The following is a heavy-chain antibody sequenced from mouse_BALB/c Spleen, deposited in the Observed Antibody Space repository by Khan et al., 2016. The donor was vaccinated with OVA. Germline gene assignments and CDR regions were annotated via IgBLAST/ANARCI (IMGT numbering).Heavy chain of an antibody. CDR3: ARFPLYYGYFDY. CDR1: GFTFSSFG. J-gene: IGHJ2*01. CDR2: ISSGSSTI. V-gene: IGHV5-17*02. D-gene: IGHD1-1*01. Sequence: EVQLVETGGGLVQPGGSRKLSCAASGFTFSSFGMHWVRQAPEKGLEWVAYISSGSSTITYADTVKGRFTISRDNPKNTLFLQMTSLRSEDTAMYYCARFPLYYGYFDYWGQGTTLTVSS.